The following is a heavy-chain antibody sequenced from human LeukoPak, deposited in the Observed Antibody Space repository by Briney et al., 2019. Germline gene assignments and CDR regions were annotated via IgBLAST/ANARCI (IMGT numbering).Heavy chain of an antibody. Sequence: PGGSLRLSCAASGFTFSSYGMHWVRQAPGKGLEWVAFIRYDGSNKYYADSVKGRFTISRDNSKNTLYLQMNSLRAEDTAVYYCARDEALPMITFGGPFDYWGQGTLVTVSS. CDR2: IRYDGSNK. CDR1: GFTFSSYG. J-gene: IGHJ4*02. D-gene: IGHD3-16*01. CDR3: ARDEALPMITFGGPFDY. V-gene: IGHV3-30*02.